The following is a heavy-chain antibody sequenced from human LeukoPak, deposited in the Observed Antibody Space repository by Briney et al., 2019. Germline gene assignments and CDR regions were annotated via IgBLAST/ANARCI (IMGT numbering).Heavy chain of an antibody. CDR1: GGSISSYY. D-gene: IGHD2-2*01. Sequence: PSETLSLTCTVSGGSISSYYWSWIRQPPGKGLEWIGYIYYSGSTNYNPSLKSRVTISVDTSKNQFPLKLSSVTAADTAVYYCARASRGSSTPGFDPWGQGTLVTVSS. J-gene: IGHJ5*02. CDR3: ARASRGSSTPGFDP. V-gene: IGHV4-59*01. CDR2: IYYSGST.